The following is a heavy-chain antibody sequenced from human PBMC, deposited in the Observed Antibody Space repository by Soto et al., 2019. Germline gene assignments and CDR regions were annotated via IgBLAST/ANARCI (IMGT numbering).Heavy chain of an antibody. J-gene: IGHJ5*02. CDR1: GGSISSYY. D-gene: IGHD3-3*01. V-gene: IGHV4-59*01. CDR2: IYYSGST. CDR3: ARAAPITIFGVVTDWFDP. Sequence: QVQLQESGPGLVKPSETLSLTCTVSGGSISSYYWSWIRQPPGKGLEWIGYIYYSGSTNYNPSLTSRVTISVDTSKNQFSLKLSSVTAADTAVYYCARAAPITIFGVVTDWFDPWGQGTLVTVSS.